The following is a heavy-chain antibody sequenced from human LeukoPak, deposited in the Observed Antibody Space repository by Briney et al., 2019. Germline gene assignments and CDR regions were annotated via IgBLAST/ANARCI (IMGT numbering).Heavy chain of an antibody. V-gene: IGHV1-18*01. Sequence: ASVKVSCKASGYKFSSYGITWVRQAPGQGLEWMGWINPNSGGTNYAQKLQGRVTMTTDTPTSTAYMELRSLRSDDTAVYYCARVYSSSWYVDDYWGQGTLVTVSS. CDR2: INPNSGGT. CDR3: ARVYSSSWYVDDY. J-gene: IGHJ4*02. CDR1: GYKFSSYG. D-gene: IGHD6-13*01.